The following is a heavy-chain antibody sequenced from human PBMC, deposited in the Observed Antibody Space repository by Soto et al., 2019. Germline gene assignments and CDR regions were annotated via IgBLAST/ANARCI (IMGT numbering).Heavy chain of an antibody. D-gene: IGHD1-1*01. CDR2: INHSGST. CDR3: ARSGDKVLERRVDY. V-gene: IGHV4-34*01. J-gene: IGHJ4*02. Sequence: SETLSLTCAVYGGSFSGYYWSWIRQPPGKGLEWIGEINHSGSTNYNPSLKSRVTISVDTSKNQFSLKLSSVTAADTAVYYCARSGDKVLERRVDYWGQGTLVTVSS. CDR1: GGSFSGYY.